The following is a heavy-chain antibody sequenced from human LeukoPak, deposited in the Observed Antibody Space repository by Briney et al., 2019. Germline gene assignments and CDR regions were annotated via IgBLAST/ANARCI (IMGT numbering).Heavy chain of an antibody. V-gene: IGHV4-4*07. D-gene: IGHD6-13*01. CDR2: IHTSGST. Sequence: SETLSLTCTVSGASISTYYWSWIRQPAGKGLEWIGRIHTSGSTNYNPSLKSRVTLSLDTSKNQFSLKLSSVTAADTAVYYCARGNSDSSSNTHYYYYMDVWGKGTTVTISS. CDR3: ARGNSDSSSNTHYYYYMDV. CDR1: GASISTYY. J-gene: IGHJ6*03.